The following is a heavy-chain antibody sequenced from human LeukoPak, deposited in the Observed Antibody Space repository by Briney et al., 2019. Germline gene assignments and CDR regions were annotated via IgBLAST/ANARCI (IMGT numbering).Heavy chain of an antibody. J-gene: IGHJ4*02. D-gene: IGHD2-15*01. V-gene: IGHV3-48*01. CDR2: ISSSSSTI. Sequence: GGSLRLSCAASGFTFSNAWMNWVRQAPGKGLEWVSYISSSSSTIYYADSVKGRFTISRDNAKNSLYLQMNSLRAEDTAVYYCARELGGNSDYWGQGTLVTVSS. CDR1: GFTFSNAW. CDR3: ARELGGNSDY.